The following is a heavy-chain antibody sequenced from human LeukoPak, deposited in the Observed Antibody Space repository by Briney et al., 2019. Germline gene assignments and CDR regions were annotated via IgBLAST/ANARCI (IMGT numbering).Heavy chain of an antibody. CDR1: GRSISSIRSNNYH. Sequence: PSETLSLTCILSGRSISSIRSNNYHWGWIRQPPGRGREWLGSIYYSGRTYSNPSLNSRVTISPDTSKNQFSLKPSSVTAAHTALYYCARELGVVTAHGIDVWGQGTTVTVSS. V-gene: IGHV4-39*02. CDR3: ARELGVVTAHGIDV. CDR2: IYYSGRT. J-gene: IGHJ6*02. D-gene: IGHD4-23*01.